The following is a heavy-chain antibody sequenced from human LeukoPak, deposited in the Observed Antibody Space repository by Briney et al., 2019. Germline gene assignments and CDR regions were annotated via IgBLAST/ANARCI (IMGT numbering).Heavy chain of an antibody. J-gene: IGHJ4*02. D-gene: IGHD3-3*01. CDR1: GFTFNRYA. CDR3: AKDRGTIFGVVIRSPY. V-gene: IGHV3-23*01. Sequence: GGSLRLSCVVSGFTFNRYAMSWVRQAPGKGLEWVSGLSDDGGSTYYADSVKGRFAISRDNSKSTLYLQMNSLRAEDTAVYYCAKDRGTIFGVVIRSPYWGQGTLVTVSS. CDR2: LSDDGGST.